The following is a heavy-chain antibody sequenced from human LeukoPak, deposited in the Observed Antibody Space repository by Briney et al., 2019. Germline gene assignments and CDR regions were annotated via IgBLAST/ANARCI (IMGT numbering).Heavy chain of an antibody. CDR2: MNPNSGNT. J-gene: IGHJ4*02. CDR3: ARASGRNYYFDY. D-gene: IGHD1-14*01. Sequence: GASVKVSCKASGYTFTSYDINWVRQATGQGLEWMGWMNPNSGNTGYAQKFQGRVTITADESTSTAYMELSSLRSEDTAVYYCARASGRNYYFDYWGQGTLVTVSS. V-gene: IGHV1-8*03. CDR1: GYTFTSYD.